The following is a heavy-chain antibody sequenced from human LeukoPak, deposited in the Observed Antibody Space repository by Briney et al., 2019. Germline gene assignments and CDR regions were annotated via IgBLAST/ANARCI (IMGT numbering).Heavy chain of an antibody. D-gene: IGHD3-10*01. V-gene: IGHV3-21*04. CDR1: RFTFSSYS. Sequence: GGSLRLSCAASRFTFSSYSMNWVRQAPGKGLEWVSSISSSGSYIYYADSVKGRFTISRDNSKNTLYLQMNSLRAEDTAVYYCAKGSGSYYIMYYFDNWGQGTLVTVSS. J-gene: IGHJ4*02. CDR3: AKGSGSYYIMYYFDN. CDR2: ISSSGSYI.